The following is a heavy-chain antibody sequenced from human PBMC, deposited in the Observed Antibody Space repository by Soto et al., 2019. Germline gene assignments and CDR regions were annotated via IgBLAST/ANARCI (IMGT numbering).Heavy chain of an antibody. CDR1: GGTFSSYA. J-gene: IGHJ1*01. V-gene: IGHV1-69*13. D-gene: IGHD3-22*01. CDR3: ARAPFGSGYQMQGTLLAQFQH. CDR2: IIPIFGTA. Sequence: GASVKVSCKASGGTFSSYAISWVRQAPGQGLEWMGGIIPIFGTANYAQKFQGRVTITADESTSTAYMELSSLRSEDTAVYYCARAPFGSGYQMQGTLLAQFQHWGQGTLVTVSS.